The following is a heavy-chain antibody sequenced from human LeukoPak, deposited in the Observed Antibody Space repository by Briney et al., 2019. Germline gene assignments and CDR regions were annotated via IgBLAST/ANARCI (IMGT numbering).Heavy chain of an antibody. CDR3: ARGGLSWFDP. J-gene: IGHJ5*02. V-gene: IGHV3-23*01. CDR1: GFTFSDYA. Sequence: GGSLRLSCAASGFTFSDYAMSWVRQAPGKGLEWVSAISGSGGSTYYADSVKGRFTISRDNSKNTLCLQMNSLRAEGTAVYYCARGGLSWFDPWGQGTLVTVSS. CDR2: ISGSGGST. D-gene: IGHD3-22*01.